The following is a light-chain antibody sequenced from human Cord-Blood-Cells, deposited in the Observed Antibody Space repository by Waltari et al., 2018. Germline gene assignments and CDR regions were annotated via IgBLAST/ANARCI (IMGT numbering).Light chain of an antibody. CDR3: QQYGSAPIT. CDR2: GAS. J-gene: IGKJ5*01. CDR1: QSVSSSY. V-gene: IGKV3-20*01. Sequence: EIVLTQSPGPLSLSPGEIATFSYRASQSVSSSYLTWYQQKPGQAPRLLIYGASSRATGIPDMFSGSGSGKDFTLTSSRLEPEDFAVYYCQQYGSAPITFGQGTRLEIK.